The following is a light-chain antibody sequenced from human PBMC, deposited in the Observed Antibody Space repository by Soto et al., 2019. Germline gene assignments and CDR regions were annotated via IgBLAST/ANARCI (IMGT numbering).Light chain of an antibody. Sequence: EIVLTQSPVTVSLSPGQRATLSCRAVQSFSSYLAWYQHKPGQAPRLLIYDASNRATGIPARFSGSGSGTDFTLTISSLEPEDFAFYYCQQRSNWPPSITFGQGTRLEIK. J-gene: IGKJ5*01. CDR1: QSFSSY. CDR3: QQRSNWPPSIT. V-gene: IGKV3-11*01. CDR2: DAS.